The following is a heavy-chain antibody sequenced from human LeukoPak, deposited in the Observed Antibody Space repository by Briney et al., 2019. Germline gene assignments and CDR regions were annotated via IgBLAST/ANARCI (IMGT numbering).Heavy chain of an antibody. D-gene: IGHD4-11*01. CDR1: GGSISTYNW. Sequence: SETLSLTCAVSGGSISTYNWWSWVRQPPGKGLEWIGEIFYSGSINYNPSLKSRVTLSLDKSKNQFSLQLSSVTAADTAMYYCAKTHSHFPPYFDYWGQGTLVIVSS. CDR2: IFYSGSI. J-gene: IGHJ4*02. V-gene: IGHV4-4*02. CDR3: AKTHSHFPPYFDY.